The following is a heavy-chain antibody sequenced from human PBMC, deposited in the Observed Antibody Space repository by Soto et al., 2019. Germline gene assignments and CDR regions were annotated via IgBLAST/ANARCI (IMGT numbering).Heavy chain of an antibody. CDR1: GGSFSGYY. J-gene: IGHJ6*02. Sequence: QVQLQPWGAGLLKPSETLSLTCAVYGGSFSGYYWSWIRQPPGKGLEWIGEINHSGSTNYNPALKCRVTISVDTSKNQFSLKLSAVTAADTAVYYCASVSFRRNYYYYYGMDVCGQGTTVTVSS. CDR2: INHSGST. CDR3: ASVSFRRNYYYYYGMDV. V-gene: IGHV4-34*01.